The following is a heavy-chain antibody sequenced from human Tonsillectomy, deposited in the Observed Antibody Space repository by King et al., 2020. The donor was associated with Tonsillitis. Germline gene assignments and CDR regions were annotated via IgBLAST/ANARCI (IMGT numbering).Heavy chain of an antibody. J-gene: IGHJ4*02. V-gene: IGHV5-51*03. Sequence: VQLVESGAEVKKPGESLQISCKGSGYSFTNYWIGWVRQMPGKGLEWMAIFYPGGSDSRYNPSFQGHVSVSADKSISTAYLQWDYLKASDTAMYYCARRRGYYDKGVIRSYFDYWGQGTLVSVSS. CDR3: ARRRGYYDKGVIRSYFDY. CDR1: GYSFTNYW. CDR2: FYPGGSDS. D-gene: IGHD3-22*01.